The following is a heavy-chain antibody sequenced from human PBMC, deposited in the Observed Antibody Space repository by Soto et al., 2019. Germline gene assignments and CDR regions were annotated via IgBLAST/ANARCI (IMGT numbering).Heavy chain of an antibody. Sequence: QVQLQETGPGLVKPSGTLSLTCAVSSGSISSSNWWSWVRQPPGKGLEWIGEIYHSGSTNYNPSLKSRVTTSVDKSKNQFSLKLSSVTAADTAVYYCTVYGDHGDDWGYWGQGTLVTVSS. J-gene: IGHJ4*02. CDR2: IYHSGST. CDR3: TVYGDHGDDWGY. CDR1: SGSISSSNW. D-gene: IGHD4-17*01. V-gene: IGHV4-4*02.